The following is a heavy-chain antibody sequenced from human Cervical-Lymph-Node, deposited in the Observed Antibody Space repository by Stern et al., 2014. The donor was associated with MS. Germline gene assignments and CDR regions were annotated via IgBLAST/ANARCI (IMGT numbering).Heavy chain of an antibody. CDR2: SSHRGDIY. J-gene: IGHJ5*01. CDR3: ATEPQWCMGCLDS. Sequence: VQLVESGGGLVKPGGSLRLSCAASGFSVSDFYMTWIRQVPGKGLEWLSYSSHRGDIYYYADSVKGRFTISRDNAKKPLFLQMNNLRAEDTAFYYCATEPQWCMGCLDSWGQGTLVTVSS. CDR1: GFSVSDFY. D-gene: IGHD2-8*01. V-gene: IGHV3-11*01.